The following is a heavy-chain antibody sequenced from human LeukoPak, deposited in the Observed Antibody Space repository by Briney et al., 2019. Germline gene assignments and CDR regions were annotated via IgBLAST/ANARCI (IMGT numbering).Heavy chain of an antibody. D-gene: IGHD3-22*01. CDR3: ARGPPRRKYYYDSSVRGFDY. Sequence: PSETLSLTCTVSGGSISRSSYYWGWIRQPPGKGLEWIGSIYYSGSTYYNPSLKSRVTISVDTSKNQFSLKLSSVTAADTAVYYCARGPPRRKYYYDSSVRGFDYWGQGTLVTVSS. J-gene: IGHJ4*02. CDR1: GGSISRSSYY. V-gene: IGHV4-39*07. CDR2: IYYSGST.